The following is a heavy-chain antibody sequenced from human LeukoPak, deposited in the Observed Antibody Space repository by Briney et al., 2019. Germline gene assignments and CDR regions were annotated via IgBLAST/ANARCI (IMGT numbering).Heavy chain of an antibody. Sequence: GGSLRLSCAASGFIFSDYYMSWIRQAPGKGLEWVSFISISAGTIYYADSVKGRFTISRDNAKKSLYLQMNSLRAEDTAVYYCAAVFGAAAGVFWGQGTLVTVSS. J-gene: IGHJ4*02. CDR3: AAVFGAAAGVF. CDR2: ISISAGTI. CDR1: GFIFSDYY. V-gene: IGHV3-11*01. D-gene: IGHD6-13*01.